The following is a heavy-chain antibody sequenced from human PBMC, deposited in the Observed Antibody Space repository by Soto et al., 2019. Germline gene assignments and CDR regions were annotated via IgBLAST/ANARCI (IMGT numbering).Heavy chain of an antibody. CDR1: GFTFSTYA. J-gene: IGHJ4*02. CDR3: AKGAMTSYCDN. D-gene: IGHD2-21*02. Sequence: EVPLLESGGGLVQPGGSLRLSCAASGFTFSTYAMSWVRQAPGKGLEWVSSISPDGHYTYYVDSVKGRFTISRDNSKNTLYLQMNSLRAEDTAAYYCAKGAMTSYCDNWGQGTLVTVSS. V-gene: IGHV3-23*01. CDR2: ISPDGHYT.